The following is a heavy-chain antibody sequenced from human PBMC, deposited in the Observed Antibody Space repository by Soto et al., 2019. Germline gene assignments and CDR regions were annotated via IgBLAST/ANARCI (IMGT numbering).Heavy chain of an antibody. CDR1: GYTFTSYV. V-gene: IGHV1-18*04. Sequence: ASVKVSCKASGYTFTSYVISWVRQAPGQGLEWMGWISAYNGNTNYAQKLQGRVTMTTDTSTSTAYMELRSLRSDDTAVYYCARGSVGIAAADTNPFDYWGQGTLVTVSS. CDR3: ARGSVGIAAADTNPFDY. J-gene: IGHJ4*02. CDR2: ISAYNGNT. D-gene: IGHD6-13*01.